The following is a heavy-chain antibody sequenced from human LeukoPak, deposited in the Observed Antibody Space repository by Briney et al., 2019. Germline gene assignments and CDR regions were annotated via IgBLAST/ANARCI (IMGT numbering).Heavy chain of an antibody. Sequence: GGSLRLSCAASGFTFSSFSMNWVRQAPGKGLEWISYISGLTGNIYYADSVKGRFTISSDNAKSSLYLQMNSLRDEDTAVYYCARDTSWSFDYWGQGTQVTVST. CDR2: ISGLTGNI. D-gene: IGHD2-8*01. CDR1: GFTFSSFS. V-gene: IGHV3-48*02. J-gene: IGHJ4*02. CDR3: ARDTSWSFDY.